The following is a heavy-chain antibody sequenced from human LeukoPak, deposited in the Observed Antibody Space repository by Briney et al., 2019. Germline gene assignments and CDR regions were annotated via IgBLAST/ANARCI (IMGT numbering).Heavy chain of an antibody. CDR2: INHSGST. CDR3: ARARVHSSSWYRRVGYDY. CDR1: GGSFSGYY. Sequence: SSETLSLTCAVYGGSFSGYYWSWIRQPPGKGLEWIGEINHSGSTNCNPSLKSRVTISVDTSKNQFSLKLSSVTAADTAVYYCARARVHSSSWYRRVGYDYWGQGTLVTVSS. J-gene: IGHJ4*02. V-gene: IGHV4-34*01. D-gene: IGHD6-13*01.